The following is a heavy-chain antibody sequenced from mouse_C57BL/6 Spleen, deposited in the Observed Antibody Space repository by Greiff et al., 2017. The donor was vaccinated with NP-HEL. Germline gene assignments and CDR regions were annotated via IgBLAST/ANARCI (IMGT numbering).Heavy chain of an antibody. CDR1: GFTFSDYG. V-gene: IGHV5-17*01. J-gene: IGHJ3*01. D-gene: IGHD1-1*01. CDR2: ISSGSSTI. CDR3: ARRYYGAWFAY. Sequence: EVMLVESGGGLVKPGGSLKLSCAATGFTFSDYGMHWVSQAPEKGLEWVAYISSGSSTIYYADTVKGRFTISRDNAKNTLFLQMTSLRSEDTAMYYCARRYYGAWFAYWGQGTLVTVSA.